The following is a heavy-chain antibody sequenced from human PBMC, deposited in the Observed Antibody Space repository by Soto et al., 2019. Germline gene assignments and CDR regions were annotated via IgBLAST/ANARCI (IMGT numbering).Heavy chain of an antibody. V-gene: IGHV4-4*02. CDR1: GVSIGSHDW. CDR3: ATRGTGRVY. CDR2: NHQSGNT. J-gene: IGHJ1*01. D-gene: IGHD1-1*01. Sequence: QVQLQESGPGLVKPSGTLSLTCAVSGVSIGSHDWWTWVRQPPGKGLEWIGENHQSGNTNYNSSLESPVTISLDKSKNLVSLQLSSVTVADTAVYYCATRGTGRVYWGQGTLVTVSS.